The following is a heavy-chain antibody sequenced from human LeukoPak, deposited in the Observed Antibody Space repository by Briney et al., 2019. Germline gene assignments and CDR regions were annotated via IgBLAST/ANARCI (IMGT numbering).Heavy chain of an antibody. CDR1: GFTFDPTD. Sequence: GGSLRLSCAASGFTFDPTDMTWVRQAPGKGPEWLSCISGTGDRTYYADSVRGRFTISRDNSKNMLYLQMTSLRVEDTATYYCVKNSGIWSFWGRGTLVTVSS. CDR3: VKNSGIWSF. V-gene: IGHV3-23*01. CDR2: ISGTGDRT. J-gene: IGHJ2*01. D-gene: IGHD1-26*01.